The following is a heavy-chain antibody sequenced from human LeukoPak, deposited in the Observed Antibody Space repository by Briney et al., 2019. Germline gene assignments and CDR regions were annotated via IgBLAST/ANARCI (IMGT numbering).Heavy chain of an antibody. J-gene: IGHJ4*02. CDR1: GFTFSSYA. Sequence: GGSVRLPCAVSGFTFSSYAMSWVRQAPGKGLEWVSAMSGSGGSTYYADSVKGRFTISRDNSKNTLYLQMNSLRAEDTAVYYCATRYCSGSSCYDFDYWGQGTLVTVPS. V-gene: IGHV3-23*01. CDR3: ATRYCSGSSCYDFDY. D-gene: IGHD2-15*01. CDR2: MSGSGGST.